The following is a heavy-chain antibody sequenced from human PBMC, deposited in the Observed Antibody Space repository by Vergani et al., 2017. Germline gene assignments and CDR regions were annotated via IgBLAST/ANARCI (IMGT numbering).Heavy chain of an antibody. CDR2: ISWNSGST. V-gene: IGHV3-9*01. D-gene: IGHD1-7*01. CDR1: GFTFDDYA. CDR3: ARGTSRIPNRWYFDL. J-gene: IGHJ2*01. Sequence: EVQLVESGGGLVQPGRSLRLSCAASGFTFDDYAMHWVRQAPGKGLEWVSGISWNSGSTYYADSVKGRFTISRDNSKNTLYLQMNSLRAEDTAVYYCARGTSRIPNRWYFDLWGRGTLVTVSS.